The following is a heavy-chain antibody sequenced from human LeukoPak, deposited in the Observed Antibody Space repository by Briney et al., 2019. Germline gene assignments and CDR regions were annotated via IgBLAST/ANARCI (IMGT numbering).Heavy chain of an antibody. Sequence: GGSLRLSCAASGFSFSSYWMHWVRQSPGKGLGWVAQINVDGTRTRYADSVKGRFTISRDNAKNTLYLQMNSLRAEDTAVYYCARDVTNSGNYYDYWGPGTLVTVSP. CDR1: GFSFSSYW. CDR2: INVDGTRT. CDR3: ARDVTNSGNYYDY. J-gene: IGHJ4*02. V-gene: IGHV3-74*01. D-gene: IGHD4-11*01.